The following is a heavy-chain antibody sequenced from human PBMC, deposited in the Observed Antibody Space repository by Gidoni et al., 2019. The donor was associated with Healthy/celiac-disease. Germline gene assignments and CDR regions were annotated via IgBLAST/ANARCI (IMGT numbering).Heavy chain of an antibody. V-gene: IGHV1-69*02. D-gene: IGHD1-26*01. Sequence: QVQLVQSGAEVKKPGSSVKFSCKASGGTLSSYTISWVRQAPGQGLEWMGRIIPSLGIANYAQKFQGRVTITADKSTSTAYMELSSLRSEDTAVYYCASGSITGQDYWGQGTLVTVSS. J-gene: IGHJ4*02. CDR3: ASGSITGQDY. CDR2: IIPSLGIA. CDR1: GGTLSSYT.